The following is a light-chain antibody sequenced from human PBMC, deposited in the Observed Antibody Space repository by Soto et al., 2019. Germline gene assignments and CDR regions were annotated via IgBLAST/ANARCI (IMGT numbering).Light chain of an antibody. CDR3: QQYNSWLWT. CDR1: QSVSSK. J-gene: IGKJ1*01. Sequence: EIVMTQSPATLSVSPGEGATLSCRASQSVSSKLAWYQQKPGQAPRLLIYGASTRATAIPARLSGSGSGTDFTLIISSLQSEDSAVYYCQQYNSWLWTFGQGTKVEIK. V-gene: IGKV3-15*01. CDR2: GAS.